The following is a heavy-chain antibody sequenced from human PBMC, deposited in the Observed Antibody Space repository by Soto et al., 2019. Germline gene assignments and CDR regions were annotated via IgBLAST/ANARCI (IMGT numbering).Heavy chain of an antibody. CDR3: ARGGAVAAPELVDV. Sequence: QVQLVQSGAEVKKPGASVKVSCKAAGYTFTSYDINWVRQATGQGLEWMGWMNPNSGNSGSPQKFQGRVTMTRNTSIHTAYMELSSLRSEDTAVYYCARGGAVAAPELVDVWGQGTTVTVSS. CDR1: GYTFTSYD. D-gene: IGHD6-19*01. V-gene: IGHV1-8*01. CDR2: MNPNSGNS. J-gene: IGHJ6*02.